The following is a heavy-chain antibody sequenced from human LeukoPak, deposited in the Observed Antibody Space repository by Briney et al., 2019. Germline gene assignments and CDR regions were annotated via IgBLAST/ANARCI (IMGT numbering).Heavy chain of an antibody. Sequence: GASVKVSCKASGYTFTSYGISWVRQAPGQGLEWMGWISAYNGNTNYAQKFQGRVTITADESTSTAYMELSSLRSEDTAVYYCARTDHAHHPRHYYGSGSYYPYYYYYMDVWGKGTTVTVSS. J-gene: IGHJ6*03. D-gene: IGHD3-10*01. CDR2: ISAYNGNT. CDR1: GYTFTSYG. CDR3: ARTDHAHHPRHYYGSGSYYPYYYYYMDV. V-gene: IGHV1-18*01.